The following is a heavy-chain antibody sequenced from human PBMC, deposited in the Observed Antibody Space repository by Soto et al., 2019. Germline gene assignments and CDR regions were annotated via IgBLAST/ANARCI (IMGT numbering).Heavy chain of an antibody. CDR2: MNPNSGNT. D-gene: IGHD4-4*01. J-gene: IGHJ6*02. Sequence: ASVKVSCKASGYTFTSYDINWVRQATGQGLEWMGWMNPNSGNTGYAQKFQGRVTMTRNTSISTAYMELSSLRSEDTAVYYCARSNYEGHYYYYGMDVWGQGTTVTVS. V-gene: IGHV1-8*01. CDR1: GYTFTSYD. CDR3: ARSNYEGHYYYYGMDV.